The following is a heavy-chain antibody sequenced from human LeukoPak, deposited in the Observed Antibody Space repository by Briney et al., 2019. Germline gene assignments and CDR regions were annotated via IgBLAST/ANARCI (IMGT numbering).Heavy chain of an antibody. CDR2: IFPVDSDT. CDR1: GYSFTSYW. Sequence: GESLKISCKGSGYSFTSYWIGWVRQMPGKGLEWMGIIFPVDSDTRYSPSFQGQVTISADKSISTAYLQWSSLKASDTAMYYCARHREEWELLLDYWGQGTLVTVSS. J-gene: IGHJ4*02. D-gene: IGHD1-26*01. V-gene: IGHV5-51*01. CDR3: ARHREEWELLLDY.